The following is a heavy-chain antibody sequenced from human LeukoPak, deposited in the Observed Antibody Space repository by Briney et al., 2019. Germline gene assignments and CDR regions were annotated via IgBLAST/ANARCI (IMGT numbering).Heavy chain of an antibody. J-gene: IGHJ4*02. Sequence: PGGSLRLPCAASGFTFSSYAMSWVRQAPGKGLEWLSAISGSGGSTYYADSVKGRFTISRDNSKNTLYLQMNSLRAEDTAVYYCAKNLGELRYMGVFDYWGQGTLVTVSS. CDR2: ISGSGGST. D-gene: IGHD3-16*01. CDR3: AKNLGELRYMGVFDY. V-gene: IGHV3-23*01. CDR1: GFTFSSYA.